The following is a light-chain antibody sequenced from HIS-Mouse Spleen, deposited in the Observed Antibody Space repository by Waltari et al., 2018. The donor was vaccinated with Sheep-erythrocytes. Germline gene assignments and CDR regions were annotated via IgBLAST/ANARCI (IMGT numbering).Light chain of an antibody. CDR2: GAS. CDR3: QQYGSSRQQTFT. Sequence: EIVLTQSPGTLSLSPGERATLSCRASQSVSSSYLAWYQQKPGQAPRPLLYGASSRATGIPDRFSGSGSGTDFTLTISRLEPEDFAVYYCQQYGSSRQQTFTFGPGTKVDIK. V-gene: IGKV3-20*01. J-gene: IGKJ3*01. CDR1: QSVSSSY.